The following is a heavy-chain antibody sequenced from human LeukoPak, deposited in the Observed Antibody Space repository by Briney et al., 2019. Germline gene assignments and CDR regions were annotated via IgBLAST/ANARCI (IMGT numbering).Heavy chain of an antibody. CDR2: IRYDGSDK. Sequence: HPGGSLRLSCAASGFTFSSYGMHWVRQAPGKGLEWVTFIRYDGSDKYYGDSVKGRFTISRDNSKNTLYLQMNSLRAEDTAVYYCAKDVGIAAKYPSAKDYWGQGTLVTVSS. D-gene: IGHD6-13*01. CDR1: GFTFSSYG. CDR3: AKDVGIAAKYPSAKDY. J-gene: IGHJ4*02. V-gene: IGHV3-30*02.